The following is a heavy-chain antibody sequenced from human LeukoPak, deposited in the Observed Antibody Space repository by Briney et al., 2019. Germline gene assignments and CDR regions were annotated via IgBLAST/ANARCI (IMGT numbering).Heavy chain of an antibody. V-gene: IGHV4-34*01. CDR2: INHSGST. CDR3: ARVRITMVRGVNPADY. D-gene: IGHD3-10*01. J-gene: IGHJ4*02. CDR1: GGSISSYY. Sequence: SETLSLTCTVSGGSISSYYWSWIRQPPGKGLEWIGEINHSGSTNYNPSLKSRVTISVDTSKNQFSLKLSSVTAADTAVYYCARVRITMVRGVNPADYWGQGTLVTVSS.